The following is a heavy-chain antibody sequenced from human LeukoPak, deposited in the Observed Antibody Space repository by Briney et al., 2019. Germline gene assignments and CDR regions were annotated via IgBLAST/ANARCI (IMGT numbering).Heavy chain of an antibody. CDR1: GGSVINNNYF. J-gene: IGHJ4*02. D-gene: IGHD5-18*01. Sequence: SETLSLTCTVSGGSVINNNYFWVWIRQPPGTGLEWIGNILYSGNTYYNPSLKSRVTISVDTSKNQFSLKLSSVTAADTAVYYCARHGGPYNYNFYFDYWGQGTLVTVSS. CDR2: ILYSGNT. CDR3: ARHGGPYNYNFYFDY. V-gene: IGHV4-39*01.